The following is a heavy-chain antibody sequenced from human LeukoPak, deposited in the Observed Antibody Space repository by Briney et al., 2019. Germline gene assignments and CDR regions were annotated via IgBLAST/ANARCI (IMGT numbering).Heavy chain of an antibody. CDR1: GFTFNTYA. CDR3: AGGVYYDRSFAY. CDR2: MRYDGSDI. V-gene: IGHV3-33*01. J-gene: IGHJ4*02. Sequence: GRSLRLSCAASGFTFNTYAMHWVRQAPGKGLEWVAVMRYDGSDIYYGDSVKGRFTISRDNSKNTLYLQMNSLRAADTAVYYCAGGVYYDRSFAYWGQGTLVTVSS. D-gene: IGHD3-22*01.